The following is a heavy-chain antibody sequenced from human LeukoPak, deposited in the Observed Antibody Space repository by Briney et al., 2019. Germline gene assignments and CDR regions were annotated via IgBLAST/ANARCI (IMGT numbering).Heavy chain of an antibody. CDR3: ARDRPRITMVRGVSNWFGP. D-gene: IGHD3-10*01. Sequence: ASVKVSCKASGYTFTSYGISWVRQAPGQGLEWMGWISAYNGNTNYAQKLQGRVTMTTDKSTSTAYMELRSLRSDDTAVYYCARDRPRITMVRGVSNWFGPWGKGTLVTVSS. J-gene: IGHJ5*02. V-gene: IGHV1-18*01. CDR1: GYTFTSYG. CDR2: ISAYNGNT.